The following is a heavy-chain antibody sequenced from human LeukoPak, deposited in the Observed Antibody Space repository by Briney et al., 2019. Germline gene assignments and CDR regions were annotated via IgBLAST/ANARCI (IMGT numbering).Heavy chain of an antibody. CDR2: INHSGST. D-gene: IGHD4/OR15-4a*01. V-gene: IGHV4-34*01. CDR1: GGSFSGYY. CDR3: ARGLRRIPIVL. J-gene: IGHJ4*02. Sequence: PSETLSLTCAVYGGSFSGYYWSWIRQPPGKGLEWIGEINHSGSTNYNPSLKSRVTISVDTSKNQFSLKLSSVTAADTAVYYCARGLRRIPIVLGGQGTLVTVSS.